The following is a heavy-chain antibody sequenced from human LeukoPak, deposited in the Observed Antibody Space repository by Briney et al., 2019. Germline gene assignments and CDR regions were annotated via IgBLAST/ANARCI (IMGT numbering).Heavy chain of an antibody. CDR1: GYTFTSYD. D-gene: IGHD1-14*01. Sequence: ASVKVSCKASGYTFTSYDINWVRQATGQGLEWMGWMNPNSGNTGYAQKLQGRVTMTRNTSISTAYMELRSLRSEDTAVYYCARVTYPHHIDYWGQGTLVTVSS. J-gene: IGHJ4*02. V-gene: IGHV1-8*01. CDR3: ARVTYPHHIDY. CDR2: MNPNSGNT.